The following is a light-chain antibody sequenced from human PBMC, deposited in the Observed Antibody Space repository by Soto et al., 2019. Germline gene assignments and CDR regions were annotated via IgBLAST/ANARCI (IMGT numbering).Light chain of an antibody. V-gene: IGLV3-1*01. CDR2: QDS. Sequence: SYELTQPPSVSVSPGQTASITCSGDKLGDKYACWYQQKPGQSPVLVIYQDSKRPSGIPERFSGSNSGNTATLTISGTQAMXXADYYCQAWDSSTRVVFGGGTKLTVL. CDR3: QAWDSSTRVV. J-gene: IGLJ2*01. CDR1: KLGDKY.